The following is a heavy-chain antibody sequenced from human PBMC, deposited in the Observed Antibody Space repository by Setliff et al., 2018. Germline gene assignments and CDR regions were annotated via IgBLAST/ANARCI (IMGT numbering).Heavy chain of an antibody. CDR2: MNPNSGNT. Sequence: ASVKVSCKASGYTFTSYDINWVRQATGQGLEWMGWMNPNSGNTGYAQKFQGRVTMTRNTSISTAYMELSSLRSEDTAVYYCARPLSLCGGECNSHWFDPWGQGTLVTVSS. CDR3: ARPLSLCGGECNSHWFDP. D-gene: IGHD2-21*01. J-gene: IGHJ5*02. V-gene: IGHV1-8*01. CDR1: GYTFTSYD.